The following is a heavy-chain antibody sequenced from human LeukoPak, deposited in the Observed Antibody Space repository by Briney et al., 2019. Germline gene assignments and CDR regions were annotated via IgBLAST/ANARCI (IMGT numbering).Heavy chain of an antibody. V-gene: IGHV3-74*01. Sequence: GGSLRLSCIASGLSFSGHWMHWARQLPGKGLVWVSRISPTGSTTSYADSVKGRFTVSRDNAKNTLYLQVNDLRAEDTAVYYCARGPNSNWSGLDFWGQGTLLTVSS. CDR2: ISPTGSTT. CDR3: ARGPNSNWSGLDF. D-gene: IGHD6-6*01. CDR1: GLSFSGHW. J-gene: IGHJ4*02.